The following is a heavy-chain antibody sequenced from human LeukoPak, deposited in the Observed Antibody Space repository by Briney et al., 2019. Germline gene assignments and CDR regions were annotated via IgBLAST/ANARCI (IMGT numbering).Heavy chain of an antibody. CDR3: ARDGGYYYYGSGSPQSP. CDR1: GYTFTSYD. Sequence: AASVKVSCKASGYTFTSYDINWVRQATGQGLEWMGWMSPKTGNTGYAQKLQGRVTMTRNTSISTAYMELSRLRSDDTAVYYCARDGGYYYYGSGSPQSPWGQGTLVTVSS. V-gene: IGHV1-8*01. J-gene: IGHJ5*02. CDR2: MSPKTGNT. D-gene: IGHD3-10*01.